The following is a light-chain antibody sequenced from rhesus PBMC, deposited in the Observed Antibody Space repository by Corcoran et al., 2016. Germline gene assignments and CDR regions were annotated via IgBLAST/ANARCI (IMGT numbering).Light chain of an antibody. CDR3: MQGTHWWT. J-gene: IGKJ1*01. V-gene: IGKV2S9*01. CDR2: QVS. Sequence: DVVMTQSPLSLPVTLGQPASISCRSSQSLVHSDWKTYLNWLQQKPGQPPRRLIYQVSNRDAGVPDRFSGRGAGTDVTLKISRVEAEDVGVYYCMQGTHWWTFGQGTKVEIK. CDR1: QSLVHSDWKTY.